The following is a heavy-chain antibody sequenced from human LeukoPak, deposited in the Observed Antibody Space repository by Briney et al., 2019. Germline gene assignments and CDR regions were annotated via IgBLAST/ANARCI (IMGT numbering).Heavy chain of an antibody. D-gene: IGHD6-6*01. V-gene: IGHV3-21*06. Sequence: PGGSLRLSCAASGLTFSTYSMDWVRQAPGKGLEWVSSISSSNNYIFYADSVKGRFTISRDNAKNSLYLQMNSLRAEDTAVYYCARELISSSSVLLPDYWGQGTLVTVSS. CDR3: ARELISSSSVLLPDY. CDR2: ISSSNNYI. CDR1: GLTFSTYS. J-gene: IGHJ4*02.